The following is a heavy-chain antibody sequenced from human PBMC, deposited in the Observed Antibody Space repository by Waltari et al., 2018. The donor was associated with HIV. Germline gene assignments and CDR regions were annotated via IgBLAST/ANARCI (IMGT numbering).Heavy chain of an antibody. CDR2: IHTSGST. V-gene: IGHV4-61*02. D-gene: IGHD1-26*01. Sequence: QVHLQESGPGLVKSSQTLSLTCTVSDDSISIGSWYWGWIRQPAGKGLEWIGRIHTSGSTNYNPSLKKRVTIAVDRSNQQGALRLTSVTAADMAVYYCVRDAKAGFRGSYPNWGQGTLVTVAS. CDR3: VRDAKAGFRGSYPN. CDR1: DDSISIGSWY. J-gene: IGHJ4*02.